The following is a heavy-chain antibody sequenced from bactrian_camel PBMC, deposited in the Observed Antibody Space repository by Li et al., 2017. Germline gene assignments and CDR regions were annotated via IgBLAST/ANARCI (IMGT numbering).Heavy chain of an antibody. Sequence: VQLVESGGGLVQPGGSLRLSCAASGFAFSSYAMNWVRQAPGREREAVASLYWPVGYKYYGSSLQDRSTISQDNAGNTVYLQMSRLKPGDTAMYYCAADEMGCIENVYRGQGTQVTVS. CDR2: LYWPVGYK. J-gene: IGHJ4*01. CDR3: AADEMGCIENVY. D-gene: IGHD1*01. V-gene: IGHV3S40*01. CDR1: GFAFSSYA.